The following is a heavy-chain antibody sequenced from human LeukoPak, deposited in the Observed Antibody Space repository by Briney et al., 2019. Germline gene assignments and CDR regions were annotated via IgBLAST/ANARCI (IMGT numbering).Heavy chain of an antibody. D-gene: IGHD3/OR15-3a*01. CDR1: GGSISSGYYY. V-gene: IGHV4-61*02. CDR3: ARRTNGFDI. J-gene: IGHJ3*02. Sequence: SETLSLTCTVSGGSISSGYYYWNWIRQPAGKGLEWIGRIYTSGGTNYNPSLKSRVTISLDTSKNQCSLKLTSVTAADTAVYYCARRTNGFDIWGQGTVVTVS. CDR2: IYTSGGT.